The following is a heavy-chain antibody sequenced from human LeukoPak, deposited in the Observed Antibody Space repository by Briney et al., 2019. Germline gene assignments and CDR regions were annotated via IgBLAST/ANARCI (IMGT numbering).Heavy chain of an antibody. CDR1: GGSISSYY. V-gene: IGHV4-34*01. J-gene: IGHJ5*02. CDR2: INHSGST. Sequence: PSETLSLTCTVSGGSISSYYWSWIRQPAGKGLEWIGEINHSGSTNYNPSLKSRVTISVDTSKNQFSLKLSSVTAADTAVYYCARGSGGFSSGWYRVSDWSDPWGQGTLVTVSS. D-gene: IGHD6-19*01. CDR3: ARGSGGFSSGWYRVSDWSDP.